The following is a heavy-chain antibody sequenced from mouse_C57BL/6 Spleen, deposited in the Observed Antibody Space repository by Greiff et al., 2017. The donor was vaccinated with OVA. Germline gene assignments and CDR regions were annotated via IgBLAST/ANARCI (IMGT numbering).Heavy chain of an antibody. CDR3: ARWGITTVVADY. CDR1: GYTFTSYW. D-gene: IGHD1-1*01. CDR2: IDPSDSYT. J-gene: IGHJ2*01. Sequence: QVRLQQPGAELVKPGASVKLSCKASGYTFTSYWMQWVKQRPGQGLEWIGEIDPSDSYTNYNQKFKGKATLTVDTSSSTAYMQLSSLTSEDSAVYYCARWGITTVVADYWGQGTTLTVSS. V-gene: IGHV1-50*01.